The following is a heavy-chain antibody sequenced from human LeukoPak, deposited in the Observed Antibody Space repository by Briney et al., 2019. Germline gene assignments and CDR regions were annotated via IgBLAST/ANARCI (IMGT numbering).Heavy chain of an antibody. V-gene: IGHV3-74*01. Sequence: PGGSLRLSCAASGFTFSSYWMHWVRQAPGKGLVWVSRINSDGSSTSYADSVKGRFTISRDNAKNTLYLQMISLRAEDTAIYYCAKGPGSRHGDWGQGTLVTVSS. CDR2: INSDGSST. CDR1: GFTFSSYW. J-gene: IGHJ4*02. D-gene: IGHD4-17*01. CDR3: AKGPGSRHGD.